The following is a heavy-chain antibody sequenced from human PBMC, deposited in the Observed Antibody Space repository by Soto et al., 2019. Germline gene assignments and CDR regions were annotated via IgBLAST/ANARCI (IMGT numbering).Heavy chain of an antibody. CDR1: EYTFTSYD. CDR3: ARGSGSSLLYYYGMDV. V-gene: IGHV1-8*01. Sequence: ASVKVSCKASEYTFTSYDINWVRQATGQGLEWMGWMNPNSGNTHYAQQFQGRVTMTRNTSISTAYMELSSLRSDDTAVYYCARGSGSSLLYYYGMDVWGQGTKVTVSS. CDR2: MNPNSGNT. D-gene: IGHD6-6*01. J-gene: IGHJ6*02.